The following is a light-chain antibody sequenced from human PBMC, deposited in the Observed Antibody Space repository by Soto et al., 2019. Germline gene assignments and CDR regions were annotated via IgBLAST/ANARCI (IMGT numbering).Light chain of an antibody. CDR1: QSVSSY. CDR2: DAS. Sequence: EIVLTQSPATLSLSPWERATLSCRASQSVSSYLAWYQQKPGQAPRLLIYDASNRATGIPARFSGSGSGTDFTLTISRLEPEDFAVYYCQQYGSSPTFGQGTRLEIK. CDR3: QQYGSSPT. V-gene: IGKV3-20*01. J-gene: IGKJ5*01.